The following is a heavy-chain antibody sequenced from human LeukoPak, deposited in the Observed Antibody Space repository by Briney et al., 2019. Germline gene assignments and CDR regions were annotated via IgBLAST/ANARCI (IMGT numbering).Heavy chain of an antibody. J-gene: IGHJ4*02. D-gene: IGHD5/OR15-5a*01. Sequence: GGPLRLSCAASGFSFSSYWMHWVRQAPGTGLVWVSRINRDETRTSYADSVKGRFTNSRDNAKNTLYLQMNSLRAEDTAVYYCAREHVLAEYFDYWGQGTLVTVSS. CDR2: INRDETRT. V-gene: IGHV3-74*01. CDR1: GFSFSSYW. CDR3: AREHVLAEYFDY.